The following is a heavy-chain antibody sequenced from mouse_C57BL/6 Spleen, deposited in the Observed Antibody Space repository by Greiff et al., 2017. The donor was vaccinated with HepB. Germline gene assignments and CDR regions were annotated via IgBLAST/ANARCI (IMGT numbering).Heavy chain of an antibody. V-gene: IGHV3-6*01. CDR3: AREDGGNYWYFDV. D-gene: IGHD2-1*01. Sequence: EVKLQESGPGLVKPSQSLSLTCSVTGYSITSGYYWNWIRQFPGNKLEWMGYISYDGSNNYNPSLKNRISITRDTSKNQVFLKLNSVTTEDTATYYCAREDGGNYWYFDVWGTGTTVTVSS. CDR1: GYSITSGYY. CDR2: ISYDGSN. J-gene: IGHJ1*03.